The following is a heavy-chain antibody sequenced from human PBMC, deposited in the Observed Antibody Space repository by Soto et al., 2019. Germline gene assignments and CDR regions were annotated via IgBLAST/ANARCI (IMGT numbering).Heavy chain of an antibody. CDR1: GGSFSGYY. Sequence: QVQLQQWGAGLLKPSETLSLTCAVYGGSFSGYYWSWIRQPPGKGLEWIGEINHSGSTNYNPSLKSRVTISVDTSKNQFSLKLSSVTAADTAVYYCARGSYSSSWSTGGTYWSVAGTAGKFDYWGQGTLVTVSS. D-gene: IGHD6-13*01. V-gene: IGHV4-34*01. CDR3: ARGSYSSSWSTGGTYWSVAGTAGKFDY. J-gene: IGHJ4*02. CDR2: INHSGST.